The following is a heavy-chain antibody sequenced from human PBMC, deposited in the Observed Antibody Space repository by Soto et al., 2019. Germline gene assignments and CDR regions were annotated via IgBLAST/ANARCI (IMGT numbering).Heavy chain of an antibody. D-gene: IGHD1-1*01. V-gene: IGHV4-34*01. CDR2: MSHRGGT. J-gene: IGHJ3*02. Sequence: QVQLQQWGAGLLKPSETLSLTCAVYGGFVSSGSYYWSWIRQPPGKGLEWIGEMSHRGGTHFNPSLRSRVTISVDTSKTQFSLRMSSVTAADTALYYCARVERGTVTTVVDAFDIWGPGTMVTVSS. CDR3: ARVERGTVTTVVDAFDI. CDR1: GGFVSSGSYY.